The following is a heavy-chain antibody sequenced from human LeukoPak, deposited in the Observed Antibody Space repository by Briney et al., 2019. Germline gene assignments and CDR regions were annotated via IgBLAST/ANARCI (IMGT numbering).Heavy chain of an antibody. CDR2: IYFSGST. CDR1: GASVTSASSY. D-gene: IGHD5-18*01. Sequence: SGTLCLTCTVPGASVTSASSYWSSIRQPPGKGLEWIGYIYFSGSTNYNPSLKSRVTISVDTSKTQFSLKLSSVTAADTAVYYCARGYGYRAYFDYWGQGTLVTVSS. V-gene: IGHV4-61*01. CDR3: ARGYGYRAYFDY. J-gene: IGHJ4*02.